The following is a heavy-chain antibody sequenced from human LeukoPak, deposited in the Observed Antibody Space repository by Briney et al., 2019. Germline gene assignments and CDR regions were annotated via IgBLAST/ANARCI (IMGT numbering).Heavy chain of an antibody. V-gene: IGHV3-33*08. Sequence: QPGGSLRLSCAASGFIFSRYWMHWVRQAPGKGLEWVAVIWYDGSNKYYADSVKGRFTISRDNSKNTLYLQMNSLRAEDTAVYYCARDVAGYLSPGYWGQGTLVTVSS. CDR3: ARDVAGYLSPGY. CDR1: GFIFSRYW. CDR2: IWYDGSNK. J-gene: IGHJ4*02. D-gene: IGHD5-18*01.